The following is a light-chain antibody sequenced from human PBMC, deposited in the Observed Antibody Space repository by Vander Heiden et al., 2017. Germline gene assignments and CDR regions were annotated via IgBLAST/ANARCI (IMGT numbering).Light chain of an antibody. CDR2: DAS. CDR1: QTISSW. CDR3: QQYNSYSPWT. V-gene: IGKV1-5*01. Sequence: DIQMIQSPYTLSASVGDRVTITCRASQTISSWLAWYQQKPGQAPKLLIYDASSLESGVPSRFSGSGSGTEFTLTISRLQPDDFATYYCQQYNSYSPWTFGQGTKVEIK. J-gene: IGKJ1*01.